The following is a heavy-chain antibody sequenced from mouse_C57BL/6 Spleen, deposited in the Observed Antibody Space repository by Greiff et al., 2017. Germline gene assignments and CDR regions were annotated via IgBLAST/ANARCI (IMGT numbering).Heavy chain of an antibody. J-gene: IGHJ3*01. Sequence: QVQLQQSGAELVRPGTSVKMSCKASGYTFTNYWIGWAKQRPGHGLEWIGDIYPGGGYTNYNEKFKGKATLTADKSSSTAYMQFSSLTSEDSAIYYCARGMAYGSSYEFAYWGQGTLVTVSA. D-gene: IGHD1-1*01. V-gene: IGHV1-63*01. CDR3: ARGMAYGSSYEFAY. CDR2: IYPGGGYT. CDR1: GYTFTNYW.